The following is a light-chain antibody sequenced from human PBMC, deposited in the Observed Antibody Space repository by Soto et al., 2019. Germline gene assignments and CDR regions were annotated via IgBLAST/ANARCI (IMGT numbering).Light chain of an antibody. CDR3: QHFGGTTFT. J-gene: IGKJ5*01. CDR2: GAS. Sequence: EIVLTQSPGTLSLSPGARATLSCRASESVSDNYLAWYQQRSGQAPRLVIYGASSRASAVPDRFSGSGSGTHFTITISRLEPGDFEVYYCQHFGGTTFTFGQGTRLDIK. V-gene: IGKV3-20*01. CDR1: ESVSDNY.